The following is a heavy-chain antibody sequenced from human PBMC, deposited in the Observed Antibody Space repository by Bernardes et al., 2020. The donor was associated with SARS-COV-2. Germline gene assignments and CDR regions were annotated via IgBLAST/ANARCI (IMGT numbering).Heavy chain of an antibody. D-gene: IGHD3-22*01. Sequence: SMKVSCKASGFTFTSSAVQWVRQARGQRLEWIGWIVVGSGNTNYAQKFQERVTITRDMSTSTAYMELSSLRSEDTAVYYCAAVRHYYDSSGLSYYYYGMEVWGQGTTVTVSS. CDR3: AAVRHYYDSSGLSYYYYGMEV. J-gene: IGHJ6*02. CDR2: IVVGSGNT. CDR1: GFTFTSSA. V-gene: IGHV1-58*01.